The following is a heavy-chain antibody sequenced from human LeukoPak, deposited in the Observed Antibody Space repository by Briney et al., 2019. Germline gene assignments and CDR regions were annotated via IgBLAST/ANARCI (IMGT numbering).Heavy chain of an antibody. CDR2: VYYGGTT. CDR3: ARRATTVTTGYYYYYMDV. V-gene: IGHV4-39*01. J-gene: IGHJ6*03. D-gene: IGHD4-17*01. Sequence: PSETLSLTCTVSGGSINSRSYYWGWIRPPPGKGLEWIGSVYYGGTTYHNPSLKSRVTISEATSKNQFSLKLSSVTAADTAVYYCARRATTVTTGYYYYYMDVWGKGTTVTVSS. CDR1: GGSINSRSYY.